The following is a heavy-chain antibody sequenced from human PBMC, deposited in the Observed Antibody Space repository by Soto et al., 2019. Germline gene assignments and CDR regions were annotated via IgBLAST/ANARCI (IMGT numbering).Heavy chain of an antibody. Sequence: PGGSLRLSCAASGFTFSSYGMHWVRQAPGKGLEWVAVISYDGSNKYYADSVKGRFTISRDNSKNTLYLQMNSLRAEDTAVYYCAKSRDSNYDYYYYCGMDVWGQGTKVTVSS. J-gene: IGHJ6*02. CDR1: GFTFSSYG. CDR3: AKSRDSNYDYYYYCGMDV. V-gene: IGHV3-30*18. D-gene: IGHD4-4*01. CDR2: ISYDGSNK.